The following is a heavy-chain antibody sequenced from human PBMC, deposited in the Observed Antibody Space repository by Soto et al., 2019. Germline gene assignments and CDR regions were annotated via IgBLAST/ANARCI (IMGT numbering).Heavy chain of an antibody. CDR1: GGSIYRSGYY. D-gene: IGHD2-15*01. V-gene: IGHV4-39*01. J-gene: IGHJ4*02. CDR2: IDYNGVT. Sequence: SETLSLTCTVSGGSIYRSGYYWGWIRQPPGRGLEWIGNIDYNGVTYSNPSLKSRVTISRDTSKNQFSLKLTSVTAADTALYYCGKVLVGATGHTDSDSWGPGTLVTFSS. CDR3: GKVLVGATGHTDSDS.